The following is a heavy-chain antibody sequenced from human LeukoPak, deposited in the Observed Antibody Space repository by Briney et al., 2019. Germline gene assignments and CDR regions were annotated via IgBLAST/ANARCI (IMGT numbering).Heavy chain of an antibody. CDR3: ARAGWITMASSPHYYFDY. J-gene: IGHJ4*02. CDR2: IYYSGST. D-gene: IGHD3-10*01. CDR1: GGSITSGGYY. V-gene: IGHV4-31*03. Sequence: SETLSLTCTVSGGSITSGGYYWSWIRQHPGKGLEWIGYIYYSGSTYYNPSLKSRVTISVDTSKNQFSLKLSSVTAADTAVYYCARAGWITMASSPHYYFDYWGQGTLVTVSS.